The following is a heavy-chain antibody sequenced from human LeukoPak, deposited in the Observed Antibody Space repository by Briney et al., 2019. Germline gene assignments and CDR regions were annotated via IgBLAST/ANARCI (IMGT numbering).Heavy chain of an antibody. V-gene: IGHV5-51*01. Sequence: GESLKISCKGSGYSFTSYWIGWVRQMLGKGLEWMGIIYPGDSDTRYSPSFQGQVTISADKSISTAYLQWSSLKASDTAMYYCARRYYYGSGSYYFDYWGQGTLVTVSS. J-gene: IGHJ4*02. CDR1: GYSFTSYW. CDR3: ARRYYYGSGSYYFDY. D-gene: IGHD3-10*01. CDR2: IYPGDSDT.